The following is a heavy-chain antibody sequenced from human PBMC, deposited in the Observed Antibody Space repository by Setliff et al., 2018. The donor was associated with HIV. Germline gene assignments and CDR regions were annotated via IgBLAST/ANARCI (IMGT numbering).Heavy chain of an antibody. CDR1: NYTLINYG. D-gene: IGHD1-26*01. Sequence: SVKVSCKASNYTLINYGVSWVRQAPGQGLEWMGGILPFFDTANYAQKFQGRVTITTDASTTTVYLEMTSLSSEDTATYYCARAHRDARNHREEDYWGQGTLVTVSS. CDR2: ILPFFDTA. CDR3: ARAHRDARNHREEDY. J-gene: IGHJ4*02. V-gene: IGHV1-69*05.